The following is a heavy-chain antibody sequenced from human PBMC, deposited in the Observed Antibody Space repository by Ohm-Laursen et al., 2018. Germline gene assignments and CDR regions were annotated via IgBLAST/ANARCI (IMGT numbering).Heavy chain of an antibody. CDR1: GASINSHH. CDR3: ASSGSPSRAWYSFDS. D-gene: IGHD6-13*01. V-gene: IGHV4-59*11. Sequence: SETLSLTWTVSGASINSHHWSFIRQPPGKGLEWIAFVYYSGSTYYNPSLKSRVSMSVDTSNNQFSLQLRYVTAADTAVYYCASSGSPSRAWYSFDSWGQETLVTVSS. CDR2: VYYSGST. J-gene: IGHJ4*02.